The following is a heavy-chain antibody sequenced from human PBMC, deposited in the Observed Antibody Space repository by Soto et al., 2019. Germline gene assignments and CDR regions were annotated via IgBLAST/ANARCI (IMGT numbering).Heavy chain of an antibody. CDR3: AKNYYMDV. J-gene: IGHJ6*03. CDR1: GFTFSSYA. CDR2: INTDGSI. D-gene: IGHD3-10*01. Sequence: EVQLLESGGDLVQPGGSLRLSCLASGFTFSSYAMSWVRQAPGKGLEWVSSINTDGSIYYADSVRGRFIISRDNSDNTLCLQMSSLKANDTAVYYCAKNYYMDVWGKGTTVTVSS. V-gene: IGHV3-23*01.